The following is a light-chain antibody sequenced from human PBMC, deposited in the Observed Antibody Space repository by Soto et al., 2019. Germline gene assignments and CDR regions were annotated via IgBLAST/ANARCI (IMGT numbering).Light chain of an antibody. CDR1: QSISSW. Sequence: DIQMTQSPSTLAASVGDRVTITSRASQSISSWLAWYQQKTGKAPKILIYDASTLESGVPSRFSASGLGTEFTLTISSLQSEDFETYYCQQYNGYSWTFGQGTKVDIK. J-gene: IGKJ1*01. CDR3: QQYNGYSWT. V-gene: IGKV1-5*01. CDR2: DAS.